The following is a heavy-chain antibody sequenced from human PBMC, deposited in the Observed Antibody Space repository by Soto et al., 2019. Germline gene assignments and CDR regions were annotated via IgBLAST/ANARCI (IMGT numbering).Heavy chain of an antibody. J-gene: IGHJ4*02. V-gene: IGHV4-38-2*02. D-gene: IGHD1-1*01. Sequence: PSETLSLTCAVSGYSISSGYYWGWIRQPPGKGLEWIGSIYHSGSTYYNPSLKSRVTISVDTSKNQFSLKLSSVTAADTAVYYCARDGQKFSHNVGWFDYWGQGTLVTVSS. CDR2: IYHSGST. CDR3: ARDGQKFSHNVGWFDY. CDR1: GYSISSGYY.